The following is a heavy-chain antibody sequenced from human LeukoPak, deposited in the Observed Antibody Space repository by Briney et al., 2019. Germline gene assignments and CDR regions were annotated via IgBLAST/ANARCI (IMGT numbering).Heavy chain of an antibody. Sequence: SETLSLTCTVFGGSISSYYWSWIRQPPGKGLEWIGYIYYSGSTNYNPSLKSRVTMSVDTSKNQFSLKLSSVTAADTAVYYCARRISSGWTYFDYWGQGTLVTVSS. D-gene: IGHD6-19*01. CDR2: IYYSGST. V-gene: IGHV4-59*08. CDR1: GGSISSYY. CDR3: ARRISSGWTYFDY. J-gene: IGHJ4*02.